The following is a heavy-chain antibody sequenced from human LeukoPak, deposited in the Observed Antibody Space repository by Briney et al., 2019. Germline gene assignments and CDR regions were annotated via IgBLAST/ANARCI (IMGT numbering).Heavy chain of an antibody. CDR3: ARGGGLDV. CDR2: ISSSSSTI. Sequence: GGSLRLSCAASGFSFSNSAMNWVRQAPGKGLEWVSYISSSSSTIYYADSVKGRFTISRDNAKNSLYLQMSNLRAEDTAVYFCARGGGLDVWGQGATVTVSS. CDR1: GFSFSNSA. J-gene: IGHJ6*02. V-gene: IGHV3-48*01. D-gene: IGHD3-16*01.